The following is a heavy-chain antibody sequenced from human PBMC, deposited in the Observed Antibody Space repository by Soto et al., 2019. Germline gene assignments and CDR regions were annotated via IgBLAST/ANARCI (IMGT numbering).Heavy chain of an antibody. V-gene: IGHV1-69*14. J-gene: IGHJ6*01. CDR3: ALRASVFGVVAMGGLDV. CDR1: GGTVSSYS. D-gene: IGHD3-3*01. CDR2: SIPIFPTA. Sequence: QVQLVQSGAELKKPGSSVRVSCQASGGTVSSYSVNCVRQAPGQGLEWMGGSIPIFPTADHAQRFQGRVTITADKSTNTAYMELSSLRSDDPAVYYCALRASVFGVVAMGGLDVWGQGTTVTVSS.